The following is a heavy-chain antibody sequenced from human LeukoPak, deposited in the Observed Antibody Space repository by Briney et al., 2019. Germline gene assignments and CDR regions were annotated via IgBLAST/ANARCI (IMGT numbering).Heavy chain of an antibody. Sequence: ASETLSLTCTVSGGSVSNSLYYWSWIRQPPGKGLERIGYIYYNGDTNYNPSLKSRVIISIDTSSNQFSLRLNSMTAADTAVYYCARVLHAASWRSYDYWGQGSLVTVSS. D-gene: IGHD5-18*01. CDR1: GGSVSNSLYY. CDR3: ARVLHAASWRSYDY. CDR2: IYYNGDT. J-gene: IGHJ4*02. V-gene: IGHV4-61*01.